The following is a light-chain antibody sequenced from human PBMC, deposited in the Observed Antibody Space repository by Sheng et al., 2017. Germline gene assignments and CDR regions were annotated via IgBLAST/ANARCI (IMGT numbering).Light chain of an antibody. Sequence: EIVLTQSPATLSLSPGERATLSCRASQSVSSYLAWYQQKPGQAPRLLIYDASNRATGIPARFSGSGSGTDFTLTISSLEPEDFAVYYCQQRSNWSWTFGQGDQG. J-gene: IGKJ1*01. CDR2: DAS. CDR3: QQRSNWSWT. CDR1: QSVSSY. V-gene: IGKV3-11*01.